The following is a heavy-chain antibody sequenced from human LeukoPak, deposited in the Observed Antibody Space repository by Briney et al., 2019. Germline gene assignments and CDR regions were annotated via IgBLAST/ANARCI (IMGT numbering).Heavy chain of an antibody. D-gene: IGHD6-13*01. Sequence: GGSLRLSCAASGFTFSSYGMHWVRQAPGKGLEWVAVTSYDGRNKYYADSVKGRFTISRDNSKNTLYLQMNSLRTEDTAVYYCTKGEQSSTWLLDYWGQGTLVTVSS. CDR3: TKGEQSSTWLLDY. CDR2: TSYDGRNK. CDR1: GFTFSSYG. V-gene: IGHV3-30*18. J-gene: IGHJ4*02.